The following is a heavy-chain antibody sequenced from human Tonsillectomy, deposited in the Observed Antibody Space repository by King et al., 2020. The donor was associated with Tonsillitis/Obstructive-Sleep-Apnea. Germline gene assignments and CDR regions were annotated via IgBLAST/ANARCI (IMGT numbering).Heavy chain of an antibody. CDR2: INWNSGAT. V-gene: IGHV3-9*01. CDR1: GFTFHDYA. J-gene: IGHJ5*02. CDR3: AKDLAPPEVGGTYFFDP. D-gene: IGHD1-26*01. Sequence: VQLVESGGGLVQPGRSLRLSCAASGFTFHDYAMHWVRQVPGKGLEWVSGINWNSGATGYADSVKGRFTISRDNAKNSLFLQMNSLRPDDTALYYCAKDLAPPEVGGTYFFDPWRQGTLVTVPS.